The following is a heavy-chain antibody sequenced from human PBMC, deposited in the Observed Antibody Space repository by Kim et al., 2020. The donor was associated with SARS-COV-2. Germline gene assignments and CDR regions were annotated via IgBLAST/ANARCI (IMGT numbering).Heavy chain of an antibody. CDR3: ARESFSRGPLRGRQRDAFDI. V-gene: IGHV4-59*01. D-gene: IGHD3-16*01. J-gene: IGHJ3*02. Sequence: RVTISVDTSKNQFSLKLSSVTAADTAVYYCARESFSRGPLRGRQRDAFDIWGQGTMVTVSS.